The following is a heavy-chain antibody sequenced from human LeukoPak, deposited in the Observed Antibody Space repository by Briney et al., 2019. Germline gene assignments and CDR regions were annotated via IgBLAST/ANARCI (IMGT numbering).Heavy chain of an antibody. V-gene: IGHV3-21*01. Sequence: GGSLRLSCAASGFIFSSYIMNWARQAPGKGLEWVSSISSSSTYIYYADSVKGRFTISRDNAKNSLYLQMNSLTAEDTAVYYCGRDLGNTGMDVWGKGTTVTVSS. CDR2: ISSSSTYI. CDR1: GFIFSSYI. J-gene: IGHJ6*03. D-gene: IGHD3-16*01. CDR3: GRDLGNTGMDV.